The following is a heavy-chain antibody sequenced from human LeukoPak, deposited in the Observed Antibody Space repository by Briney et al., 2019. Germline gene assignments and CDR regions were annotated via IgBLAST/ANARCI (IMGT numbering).Heavy chain of an antibody. D-gene: IGHD5-18*01. CDR2: IYYTGST. CDR1: GGSISTSSYY. V-gene: IGHV4-39*01. J-gene: IGHJ4*02. Sequence: SETLSLTCTVSGGSISTSSYYWGWIRQPPGKGLEWIGTIYYTGSTSYNPSLKSRVTISVDTSKNQFSLNLSSATAAGTALYYCAGLVDTAMVTDYWGQGTLVTVSS. CDR3: AGLVDTAMVTDY.